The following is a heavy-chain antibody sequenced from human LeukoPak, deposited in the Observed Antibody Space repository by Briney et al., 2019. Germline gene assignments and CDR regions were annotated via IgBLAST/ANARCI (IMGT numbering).Heavy chain of an antibody. CDR3: ARTYGDYITDAFDI. D-gene: IGHD4-17*01. CDR1: GGSISSYY. V-gene: IGHV4-59*01. J-gene: IGHJ3*02. Sequence: SETLSLTCTVSGGSISSYYWSWIRQPPGKGLEWIGYIYYSGSTNYNPTLKSRVTISVDTSKNQFTLKLSSVTAEETAVYYCARTYGDYITDAFDIWGQGTMVTVSS. CDR2: IYYSGST.